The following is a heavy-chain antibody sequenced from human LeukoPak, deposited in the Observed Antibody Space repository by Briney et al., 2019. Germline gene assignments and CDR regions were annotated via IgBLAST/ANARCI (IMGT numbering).Heavy chain of an antibody. D-gene: IGHD3-10*01. V-gene: IGHV4-4*07. Sequence: SETLSLTCTVSGGPISSYYWSWIRQPAGKGLEWIGRIYTSGSTNYNPSLKSRVTMSVGTSKNQFSLKLSSVTAADTAVYYCARGDYYGSENWFDPWGQGTLVTVSS. CDR3: ARGDYYGSENWFDP. CDR1: GGPISSYY. CDR2: IYTSGST. J-gene: IGHJ5*02.